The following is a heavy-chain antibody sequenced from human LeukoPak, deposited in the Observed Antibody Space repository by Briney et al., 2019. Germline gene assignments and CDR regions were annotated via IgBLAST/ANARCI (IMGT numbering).Heavy chain of an antibody. J-gene: IGHJ5*02. CDR1: GGSFCGYY. CDR3: AIWDIVATNWFDP. CDR2: INHSGST. Sequence: SETLSLTCAVYGGSFCGYYWCWIRQPPEKGLEWIGEINHSGSTDYNPSLKSRVTISVDTSKNQFSLKLSSVTAADTAVYYCAIWDIVATNWFDPWGQGTLVTVSS. V-gene: IGHV4-34*01. D-gene: IGHD5-12*01.